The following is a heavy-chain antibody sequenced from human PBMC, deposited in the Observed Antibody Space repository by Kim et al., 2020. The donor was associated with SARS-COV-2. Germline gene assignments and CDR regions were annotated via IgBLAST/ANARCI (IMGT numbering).Heavy chain of an antibody. J-gene: IGHJ6*03. CDR1: GFTFSSSW. Sequence: GGSLRLSCAASGFTFSSSWMSWVRQSPGKGLEWVSNIKQDGGEIDYVDSVKGRFTISSDNAKNSLYLHMNSLRVEDTAVYYCARDMALIIPAPYFRYM. CDR2: IKQDGGEI. CDR3: ARDMALIIPAPYFRYM. D-gene: IGHD3-16*01. V-gene: IGHV3-7*03.